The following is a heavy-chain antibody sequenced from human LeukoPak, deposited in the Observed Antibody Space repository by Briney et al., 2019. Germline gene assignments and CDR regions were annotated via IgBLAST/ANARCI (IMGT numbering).Heavy chain of an antibody. D-gene: IGHD4-17*01. J-gene: IGHJ4*02. Sequence: ETLSLTCAVYGGSFSGYYWSWIRQPPGKGLEWVSSISSSSSYIYYADSVKGRSTISRDNAKNSLYLQMNSLRAEDTAVYYCARSFNPGYGDSLWGQGTLVTVSS. V-gene: IGHV3-21*01. CDR1: GGSFSGYY. CDR3: ARSFNPGYGDSL. CDR2: ISSSSSYI.